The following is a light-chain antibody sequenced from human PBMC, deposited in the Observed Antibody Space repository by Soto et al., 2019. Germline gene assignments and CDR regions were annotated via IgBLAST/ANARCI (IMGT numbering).Light chain of an antibody. CDR1: QTITSN. J-gene: IGKJ4*01. V-gene: IGKV3-15*01. CDR2: GAS. CDR3: QQYSSWVT. Sequence: EIVMTQSPVTLSLSPGDTLSCRASQTITSNLAWYQQKPGQPPRLLIYGASTRATGIPARFSGSGSGTEFTLTITNLQSEDFAVYYCQQYSSWVTFGGGTQLEI.